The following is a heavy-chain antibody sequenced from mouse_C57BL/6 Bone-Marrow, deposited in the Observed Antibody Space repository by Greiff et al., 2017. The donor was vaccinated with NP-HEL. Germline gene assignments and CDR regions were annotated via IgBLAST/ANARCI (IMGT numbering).Heavy chain of an antibody. CDR2: IYPRSGNT. J-gene: IGHJ3*01. V-gene: IGHV1-81*01. Sequence: VKLMESGAELARPGASVKLSCKASGYTFTSYGISWVKQRTGQGLEWIGEIYPRSGNTYYNEKFKGKATLTADKSSSTAYMELRSLTSEDSAVYFCARGGDYDVSWFAYWGQGTQVTVSA. D-gene: IGHD2-4*01. CDR1: GYTFTSYG. CDR3: ARGGDYDVSWFAY.